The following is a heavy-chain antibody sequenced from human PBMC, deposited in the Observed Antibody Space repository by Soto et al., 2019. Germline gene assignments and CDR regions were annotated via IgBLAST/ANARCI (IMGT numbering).Heavy chain of an antibody. CDR1: GYTLTELS. CDR2: FDPEDGET. Sequence: ASVKVSCKVSGYTLTELSMHWVRQAPGKGLEWMGGFDPEDGETIYAQKFQGRVTMTEDTSTDTAYMELSSLRSEDTAVYYCATGSDYGLSYYYYGMDVWGQGTTVTVSS. CDR3: ATGSDYGLSYYYYGMDV. D-gene: IGHD4-17*01. J-gene: IGHJ6*02. V-gene: IGHV1-24*01.